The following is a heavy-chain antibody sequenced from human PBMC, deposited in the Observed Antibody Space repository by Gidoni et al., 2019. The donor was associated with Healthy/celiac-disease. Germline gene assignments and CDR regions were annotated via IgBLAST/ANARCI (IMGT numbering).Heavy chain of an antibody. CDR3: ARDDCSGGSCYSPFDY. D-gene: IGHD2-15*01. V-gene: IGHV3-21*01. CDR2: ISSSSSYI. CDR1: GFTFSSYS. J-gene: IGHJ4*02. Sequence: EVQLVESGGGLVKHGGSLRLSCAASGFTFSSYSMNWVRQAPGKGLEWVSSISSSSSYIYYADSVKGRFTISRDNAKNSLYLQMNSLRAEDTAVYYCARDDCSGGSCYSPFDYWGQGTLVTVSS.